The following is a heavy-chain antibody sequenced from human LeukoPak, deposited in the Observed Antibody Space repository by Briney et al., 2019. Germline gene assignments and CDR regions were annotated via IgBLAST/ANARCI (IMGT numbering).Heavy chain of an antibody. CDR2: ISGSSSGT. Sequence: GGSLRLSCAASGSTFSSYSMSWVRQAPGKGLEWVAAISGSSSGTFYADSVKGRLTISRDNSKNTLFLQMSSLSAEDTAVYYCVKDRVVGATGRDFDYWGQGTLVTVSS. D-gene: IGHD1-26*01. CDR3: VKDRVVGATGRDFDY. V-gene: IGHV3-23*01. CDR1: GSTFSSYS. J-gene: IGHJ4*02.